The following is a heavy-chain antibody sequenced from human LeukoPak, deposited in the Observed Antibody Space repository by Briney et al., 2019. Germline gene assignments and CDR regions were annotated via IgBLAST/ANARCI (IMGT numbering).Heavy chain of an antibody. D-gene: IGHD6-19*01. CDR1: GYRFTSYW. J-gene: IGHJ3*02. CDR3: ATLNSSGLDAFDI. Sequence: GESLKISCKGSGYRFTSYWIGWVRQMPGKGLEWMGIIYPGDSDTRYSPSFQGQVTISAGRSISTAYLQWSSLKASDTAMYYCATLNSSGLDAFDIWGQGTMVTVSS. CDR2: IYPGDSDT. V-gene: IGHV5-51*01.